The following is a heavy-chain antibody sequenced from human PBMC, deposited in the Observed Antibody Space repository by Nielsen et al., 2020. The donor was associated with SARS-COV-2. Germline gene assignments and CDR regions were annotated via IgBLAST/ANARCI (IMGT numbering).Heavy chain of an antibody. J-gene: IGHJ5*02. CDR3: ARRYCSGSGCYGWLDP. V-gene: IGHV7-4-1*02. Sequence: ASVKVSCKASGYTFNSYAIDWVRQAPGQGFEWMGWINTNTGKPAYAQGFTGRFVFSLDSSVTTAYLQISSLKSDDTAVYFCARRYCSGSGCYGWLDPWGQGTLVTVSS. CDR2: INTNTGKP. D-gene: IGHD2-15*01. CDR1: GYTFNSYA.